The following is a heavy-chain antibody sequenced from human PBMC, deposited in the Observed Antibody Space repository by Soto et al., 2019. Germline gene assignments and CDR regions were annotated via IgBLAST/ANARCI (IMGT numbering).Heavy chain of an antibody. CDR2: IIPIFGTA. Sequence: SVKVSCKASGGTFSSYAISWVRQAPGQGLEWMGGIIPIFGTANYAQKFQGRVTITADESTSTAYMELSSLRSEDTAVYYCARGNPPRREIDYWGQGTLVTVSS. CDR3: ARGNPPRREIDY. V-gene: IGHV1-69*01. J-gene: IGHJ4*02. CDR1: GGTFSSYA. D-gene: IGHD4-4*01.